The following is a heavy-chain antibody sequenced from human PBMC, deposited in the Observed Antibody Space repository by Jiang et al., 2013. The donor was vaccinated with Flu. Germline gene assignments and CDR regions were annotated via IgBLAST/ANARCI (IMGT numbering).Heavy chain of an antibody. CDR2: IDPRGGGT. CDR1: GYTLTKYY. D-gene: IGHD4-17*01. Sequence: GAEVKKPGASVKVSCKASGYTLTKYYMHWVRQAPGQGLEWMGVIDPRGGGTTYAQKFQGRLAISRDTSTSTVYMELSGLKSGDTAMYYCASFTTKVTGDYWGQGTLVTVSS. CDR3: ASFTTKVTGDY. V-gene: IGHV1-46*01. J-gene: IGHJ4*02.